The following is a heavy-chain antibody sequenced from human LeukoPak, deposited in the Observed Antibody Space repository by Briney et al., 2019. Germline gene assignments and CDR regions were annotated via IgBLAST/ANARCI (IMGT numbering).Heavy chain of an antibody. CDR2: IYSGGST. CDR1: GFTVSGNY. J-gene: IGHJ4*02. CDR3: AKDWYYYGSGSYIPSN. Sequence: GGSLRLSCAASGFTVSGNYMSWVRQAPGKGLEWVSVIYSGGSTYYADSVKGRLTISRDNSKNTLYLQMNSLRAEDTAVYYCAKDWYYYGSGSYIPSNWGQGILVTVSS. D-gene: IGHD3-10*01. V-gene: IGHV3-53*05.